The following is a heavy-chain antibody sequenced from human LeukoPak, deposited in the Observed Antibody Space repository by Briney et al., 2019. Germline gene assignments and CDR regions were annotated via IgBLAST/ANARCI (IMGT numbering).Heavy chain of an antibody. D-gene: IGHD4-11*01. Sequence: ASVKISCTASGYTFRGNYIHWLRQAPGRGLEWMGWIDANNGDTKSAQKFQGRVTMSRDTSISTAYMDLSSLSPDDAAVYYCARDPSSVTLYFFDYWGQGTLVTVSS. V-gene: IGHV1-2*02. J-gene: IGHJ4*02. CDR3: ARDPSSVTLYFFDY. CDR2: IDANNGDT. CDR1: GYTFRGNY.